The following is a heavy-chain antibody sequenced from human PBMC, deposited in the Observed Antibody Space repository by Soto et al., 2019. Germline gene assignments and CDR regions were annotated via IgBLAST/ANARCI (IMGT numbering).Heavy chain of an antibody. D-gene: IGHD4-17*01. Sequence: QVQLVESGGGVVQPGRSLRLSRAASGFTFSSYGMHWVRQAPGKGLEWVAVIWYDGSNKYYADSVKGRFTISRDNSKNTLYLQMNSLRAEDTAVYYCARADDYGVHFDYWGQGTLVTVSS. CDR1: GFTFSSYG. J-gene: IGHJ4*02. V-gene: IGHV3-33*01. CDR3: ARADDYGVHFDY. CDR2: IWYDGSNK.